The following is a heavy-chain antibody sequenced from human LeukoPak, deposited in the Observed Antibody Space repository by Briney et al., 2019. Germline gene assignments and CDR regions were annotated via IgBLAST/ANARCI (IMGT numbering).Heavy chain of an antibody. CDR1: GFTFSSYA. J-gene: IGHJ5*02. Sequence: PGGSLRLSCAASGFTFSSYAMSWVRQAPGKGLERVSAISGSGGSTYYADSVKGRFTISRDNSKNTLYLQMNSLRAEDTAVYYCAKDGGRGYSYGYFWFDPWGQGTLVTVSS. V-gene: IGHV3-23*01. D-gene: IGHD5-18*01. CDR3: AKDGGRGYSYGYFWFDP. CDR2: ISGSGGST.